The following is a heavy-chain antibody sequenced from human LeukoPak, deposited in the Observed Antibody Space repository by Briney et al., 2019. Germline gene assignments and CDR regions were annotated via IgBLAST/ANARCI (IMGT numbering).Heavy chain of an antibody. CDR2: ISVYNGNT. D-gene: IGHD6-13*01. V-gene: IGHV1-18*01. Sequence: ASVKVSCKASGYTFTSYGISWVRQAPGQGLEWMGSISVYNGNTNYAQSLQDRVIMTTDTSTNTAYMELRSLRSDDTAVYHCAGLTAAIGSGWFDPWGQGTRVTVSS. CDR1: GYTFTSYG. J-gene: IGHJ5*02. CDR3: AGLTAAIGSGWFDP.